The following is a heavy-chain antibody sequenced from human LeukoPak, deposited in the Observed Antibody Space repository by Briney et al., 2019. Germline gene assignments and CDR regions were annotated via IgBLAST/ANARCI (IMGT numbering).Heavy chain of an antibody. V-gene: IGHV4-34*01. CDR1: GGSFSGYY. CDR2: INHSGST. D-gene: IGHD3-10*01. CDR3: ARLYYYGSGRANY. Sequence: PSETLSLTCAVYGGSFSGYYWSWIRQPPGKGLEWIGEINHSGSTNYNPSLKSRVTISVDTSKNQFSLKLSSVTAADTAVYYCARLYYYGSGRANYWGQGTLVTVSS. J-gene: IGHJ4*02.